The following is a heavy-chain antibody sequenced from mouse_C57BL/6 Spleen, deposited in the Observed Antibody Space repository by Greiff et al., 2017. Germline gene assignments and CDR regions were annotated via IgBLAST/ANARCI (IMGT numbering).Heavy chain of an antibody. V-gene: IGHV1-4*01. CDR3: ARSGGTDWFAY. CDR2: INPSSGYT. J-gene: IGHJ3*01. D-gene: IGHD1-1*02. Sequence: QVQLQQSGAELARPGASVKMSCKASGYTFTSYTMHWVKQRPGQGLEWIGYINPSSGYTKYIQKFKDKATLTADKSSSTAYMQLSSLTSEDSAVYYCARSGGTDWFAYWGQGTLVTVSA. CDR1: GYTFTSYT.